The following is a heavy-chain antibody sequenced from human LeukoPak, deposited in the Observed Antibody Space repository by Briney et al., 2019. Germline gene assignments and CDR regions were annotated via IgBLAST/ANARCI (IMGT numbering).Heavy chain of an antibody. D-gene: IGHD6-13*01. J-gene: IGHJ4*02. Sequence: GGSLRLSCAASGFTFRNYGMHWVRQAPGKGLEWVAVIWYDGSNKYYDDSVKGRFTISGDNSKNTLYLQVDSLRADDTAVYYCATARVVGSSWYLEDWGQGTLVTVSS. V-gene: IGHV3-33*03. CDR1: GFTFRNYG. CDR2: IWYDGSNK. CDR3: ATARVVGSSWYLED.